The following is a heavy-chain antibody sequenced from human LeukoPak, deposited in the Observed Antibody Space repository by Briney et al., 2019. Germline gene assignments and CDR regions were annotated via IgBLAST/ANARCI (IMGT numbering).Heavy chain of an antibody. CDR1: GFTFSNHA. D-gene: IGHD2/OR15-2a*01. V-gene: IGHV3-74*01. J-gene: IGHJ4*02. CDR3: VGDLSLDY. Sequence: PGGCLSLSCAASGFTFSNHAMNWVRQAPGKGLVWVSRINSDGSSINYADSVKGRFTISRDNAKNTLYLQMNSLRAEDTAVYYCVGDLSLDYWGQGGLVTVSS. CDR2: INSDGSSI.